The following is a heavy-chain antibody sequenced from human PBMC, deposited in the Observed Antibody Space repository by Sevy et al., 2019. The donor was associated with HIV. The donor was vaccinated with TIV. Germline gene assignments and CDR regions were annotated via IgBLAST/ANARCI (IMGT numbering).Heavy chain of an antibody. V-gene: IGHV1-69*06. J-gene: IGHJ3*02. D-gene: IGHD6-19*01. CDR2: TIPIFGTA. CDR3: ARERSSSGWSDAFDI. Sequence: ASVKVSCKASGGTVSSYAISWVRQAPGQGLEWMGGTIPIFGTANYAQKFQGRVTITADKSTSTAYMELSSLRSEDTAVYYCARERSSSGWSDAFDIWGQGTMVTVSS. CDR1: GGTVSSYA.